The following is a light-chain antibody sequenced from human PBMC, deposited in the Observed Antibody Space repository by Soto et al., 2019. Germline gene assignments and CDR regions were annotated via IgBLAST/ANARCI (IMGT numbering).Light chain of an antibody. J-gene: IGLJ3*02. V-gene: IGLV1-40*01. CDR2: GNN. Sequence: QAVLTQPPSVSGAPGQRVTISCTGSSSNIGAGYDVHWYQQLPGTAPKLFIFGNNSRPSGVPDRFSGSKSGTSASLAITGLQAEDEADYYCQSYDRSLSGFWVFGGGTQLTVL. CDR1: SSNIGAGYD. CDR3: QSYDRSLSGFWV.